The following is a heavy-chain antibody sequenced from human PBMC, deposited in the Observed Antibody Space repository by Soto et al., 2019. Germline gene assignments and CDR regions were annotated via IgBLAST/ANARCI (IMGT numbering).Heavy chain of an antibody. Sequence: SVKVSCKASGFTFTSSAVQWVRQARGQRLEWIGWIVVGSGNTNYAQKFQERVTITRDMSTSTAYMELSSLRSEDTAVYYCATTLFMTVTTNPSYYYYGMDVWGQGTTVTVSS. V-gene: IGHV1-58*01. J-gene: IGHJ6*02. CDR3: ATTLFMTVTTNPSYYYYGMDV. CDR2: IVVGSGNT. CDR1: GFTFTSSA. D-gene: IGHD4-4*01.